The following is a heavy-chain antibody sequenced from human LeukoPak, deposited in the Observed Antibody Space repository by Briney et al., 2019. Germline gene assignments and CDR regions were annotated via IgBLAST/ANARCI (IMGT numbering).Heavy chain of an antibody. J-gene: IGHJ5*02. D-gene: IGHD6-19*01. Sequence: GGSLRLSCAASGFTFSGSAMHWVRQASGKGLEWVGRIRSKANSYATAYAASVKGRFTISRDDSKNTAYLQMNSLKTEDTVVYYCTRLGGYSSGWDHATWGQGTLVTVSS. CDR2: IRSKANSYAT. CDR1: GFTFSGSA. V-gene: IGHV3-73*01. CDR3: TRLGGYSSGWDHAT.